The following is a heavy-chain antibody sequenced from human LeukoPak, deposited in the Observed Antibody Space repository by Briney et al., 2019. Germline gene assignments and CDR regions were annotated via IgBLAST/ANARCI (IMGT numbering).Heavy chain of an antibody. V-gene: IGHV3-33*06. Sequence: GGSLSLSFAASGFPFSSYGMHWVRPAPGKGLEWVAVIWYDGSNKYYADSVKGRFTISRDNSKNTLYLQMNSLRAEDTAVYYCAKDALWFGEVLTAGYMDVWGKGTTVTVSS. J-gene: IGHJ6*03. CDR2: IWYDGSNK. CDR3: AKDALWFGEVLTAGYMDV. CDR1: GFPFSSYG. D-gene: IGHD3-10*01.